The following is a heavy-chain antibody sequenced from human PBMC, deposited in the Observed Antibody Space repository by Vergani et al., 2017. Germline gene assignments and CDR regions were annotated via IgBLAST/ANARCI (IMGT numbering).Heavy chain of an antibody. D-gene: IGHD2-2*02. CDR1: GFSFNSYW. CDR3: VSDRGLCAGGRCYTEDWDY. V-gene: IGHV3-74*03. Sequence: DVHLAESGGGFFQPGGSLRLSCSASGFSFNSYWMHWVRQVTGKGLLWVSRIKSDGSITAYADSVKGRFTISRDNAQNTLYLQVRSLRLEDTGVYHCVSDRGLCAGGRCYTEDWDYWGQGTPVTVSS. J-gene: IGHJ4*02. CDR2: IKSDGSIT.